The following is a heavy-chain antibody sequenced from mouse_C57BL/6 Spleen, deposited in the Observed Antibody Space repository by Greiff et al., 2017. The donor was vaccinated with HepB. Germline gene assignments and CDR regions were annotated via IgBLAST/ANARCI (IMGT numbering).Heavy chain of an antibody. CDR2: INPSNGGT. J-gene: IGHJ4*01. V-gene: IGHV1-53*01. CDR3: ARSGFDCDGSRGYYAMDY. Sequence: QVQLQQPGTELVKPGASVKLSCKASGYTFTSYWMHWVKQRPGQGLEWIGNINPSNGGTNYNEKFKSKATLTVDKSSSTAYMQLSSLTSEDSAVYDCARSGFDCDGSRGYYAMDYWGQGTSVTVSS. D-gene: IGHD1-1*01. CDR1: GYTFTSYW.